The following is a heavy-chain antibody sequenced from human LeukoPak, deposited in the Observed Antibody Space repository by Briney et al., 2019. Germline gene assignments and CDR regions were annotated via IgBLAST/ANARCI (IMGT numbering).Heavy chain of an antibody. CDR3: AREGGDEIVGATKPGDY. V-gene: IGHV1-69*13. CDR1: GGTFSSYA. D-gene: IGHD1-26*01. Sequence: ASVKVSCKASGGTFSSYAISWVRQAPGQGLEWMGGIIPIFGTANYAQKFQGRVTITADESTSTAYMELSSLRSEDTAVYYCAREGGDEIVGATKPGDYWGQGTLVTVSS. J-gene: IGHJ4*02. CDR2: IIPIFGTA.